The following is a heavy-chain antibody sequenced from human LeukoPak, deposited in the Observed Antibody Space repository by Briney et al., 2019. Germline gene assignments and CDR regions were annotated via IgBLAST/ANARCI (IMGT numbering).Heavy chain of an antibody. V-gene: IGHV3-9*01. CDR1: GFTFDDYA. CDR2: ISWNSGSI. CDR3: ARDYDFWSGYSYYFDY. J-gene: IGHJ4*02. D-gene: IGHD3-3*01. Sequence: PGGSLRLSCAASGFTFDDYAMHWVRQAPGKGLEWVSGISWNSGSIGYADSVKGRFTISRDNAKNSLYLQMSSLRAEDTAVYYCARDYDFWSGYSYYFDYWGQGTLVTVSS.